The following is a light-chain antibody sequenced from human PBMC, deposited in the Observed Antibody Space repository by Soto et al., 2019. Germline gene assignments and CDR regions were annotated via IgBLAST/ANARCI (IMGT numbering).Light chain of an antibody. CDR1: QRVLYSSNNKNY. J-gene: IGKJ1*01. CDR2: WAS. Sequence: DIVMTQSPDSLAVSLGERATINGKSSQRVLYSSNNKNYLAWYQQKPGQPPKLLIYWASTRESGVPDRFSGSGSGTDFTLPISSLQAEDVEVYYCQQYYSTPPTFGQGTKVEIK. CDR3: QQYYSTPPT. V-gene: IGKV4-1*01.